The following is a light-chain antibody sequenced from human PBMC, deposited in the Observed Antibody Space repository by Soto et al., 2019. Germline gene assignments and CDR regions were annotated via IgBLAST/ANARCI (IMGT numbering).Light chain of an antibody. CDR1: SANIGGNY. CDR2: DSD. Sequence: QSVLTQPPSVSAAPGQKVTISCSGSSANIGGNYVSWYQHIPGTAPKLVIYDSDKRPSEIPDRFSGSKSGTSATLDITGLQTGHEAEYSCGAWDGSLSVVLFGGGTKVTVL. J-gene: IGLJ2*01. CDR3: GAWDGSLSVVL. V-gene: IGLV1-51*01.